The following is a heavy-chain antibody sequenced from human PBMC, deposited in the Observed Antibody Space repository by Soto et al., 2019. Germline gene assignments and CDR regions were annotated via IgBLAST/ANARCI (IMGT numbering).Heavy chain of an antibody. V-gene: IGHV4-59*01. Sequence: SETLSLTCTVSCGSISSYYWSWIRQPPGKGLEWIGYIYYSGSTNYNPSLKSRVTISVDTSKNQFSLKLSSVTAADTAVYYCARERLDTLAGYFDYWGQGTLVTVSS. J-gene: IGHJ4*02. CDR1: CGSISSYY. D-gene: IGHD3-9*01. CDR2: IYYSGST. CDR3: ARERLDTLAGYFDY.